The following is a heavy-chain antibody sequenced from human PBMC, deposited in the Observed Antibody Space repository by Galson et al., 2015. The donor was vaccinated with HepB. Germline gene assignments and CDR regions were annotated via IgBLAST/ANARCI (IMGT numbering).Heavy chain of an antibody. CDR2: IIPILGIA. D-gene: IGHD3-10*01. V-gene: IGHV1-69*04. CDR1: GGTFSSYA. Sequence: SVKVSCKASGGTFSSYAISWVRQAPGQGLEWMGRIIPILGIANYAQKFQGRVTITADKSTSTACMELSSLRSEDTAVYYCARVLRRRYYGSGSPPWGGDPAHYYYYGMDVWGQGTTVTVSS. J-gene: IGHJ6*02. CDR3: ARVLRRRYYGSGSPPWGGDPAHYYYYGMDV.